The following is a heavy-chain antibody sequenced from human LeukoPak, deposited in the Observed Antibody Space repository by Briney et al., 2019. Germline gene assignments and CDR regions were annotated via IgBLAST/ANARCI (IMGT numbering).Heavy chain of an antibody. CDR2: IYSGGST. CDR1: GFTFSSYA. V-gene: IGHV3-53*01. D-gene: IGHD2-2*01. CDR3: ARDKVVVVPAAISGGGYYYYYMDV. Sequence: GGSLRLSCAASGFTFSSYAMSWVRQAPGKGLEWVSVIYSGGSTYYADSVKGRFTISRDNSKNTLYLRMNSLRAEDTAVYYCARDKVVVVPAAISGGGYYYYYMDVWGKGTTVTISS. J-gene: IGHJ6*03.